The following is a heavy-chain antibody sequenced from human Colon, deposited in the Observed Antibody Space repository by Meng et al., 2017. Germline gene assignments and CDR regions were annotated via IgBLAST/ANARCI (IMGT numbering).Heavy chain of an antibody. J-gene: IGHJ4*02. D-gene: IGHD1-26*01. V-gene: IGHV4-61*01. CDR2: VDYSGST. CDR1: VAYVRKGNHY. CDR3: AGGPWEFDY. Sequence: QVPRQAPGPALRRPSETLPPTVTVSVAYVRKGNHYWSWIRQPPGKGREYIAYVDYSGSTHYNPSLTSRVTMSVDTSKKQLSLKLSSVTAADTAVYYCAGGPWEFDYWGQGTLVTVSS.